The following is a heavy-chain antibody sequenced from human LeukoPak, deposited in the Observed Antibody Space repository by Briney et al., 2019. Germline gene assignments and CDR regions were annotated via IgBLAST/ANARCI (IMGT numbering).Heavy chain of an antibody. CDR1: GFTFSRHW. V-gene: IGHV3-7*01. D-gene: IGHD6-19*01. J-gene: IGHJ5*02. CDR3: VRGPRRACSSGCPNWFDP. Sequence: GGSLRLSCTASGFTFSRHWISWVRETPGKGLEWVANIKEDGSEQYYVDSVKGRFTMSRDNAKSSLYLQMNSLRAEDTAVYYCVRGPRRACSSGCPNWFDPWGQGTLVTVSS. CDR2: IKEDGSEQ.